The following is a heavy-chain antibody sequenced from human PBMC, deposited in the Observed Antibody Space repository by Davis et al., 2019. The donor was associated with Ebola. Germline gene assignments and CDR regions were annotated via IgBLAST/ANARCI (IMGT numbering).Heavy chain of an antibody. D-gene: IGHD6-6*01. CDR2: INPSGGST. J-gene: IGHJ6*02. CDR3: AREAYSSSSYYYYGMDV. Sequence: AASVKVSCKASGYTFTSYYMRWVRQAPGQGLEWMGIINPSGGSTSYAQKFQGRVTMTRDTSTSTVYMELSSLRSEDTAVYYCAREAYSSSSYYYYGMDVWGQGTTVTVSS. V-gene: IGHV1-46*01. CDR1: GYTFTSYY.